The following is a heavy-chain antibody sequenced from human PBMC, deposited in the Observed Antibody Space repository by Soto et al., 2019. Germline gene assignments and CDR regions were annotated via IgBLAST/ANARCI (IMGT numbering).Heavy chain of an antibody. Sequence: QVQLVESGGGVVQPGRSLRLSCAASGFTFSSYAMHWVRQAPGKGLEWVAVISYDGSNKYYADSVKGRFTISRDNSKNTLYLQMTSLRAEDTAVYYCASGGASTYSSSWYSHPFDPWGQGTLVTVSS. CDR1: GFTFSSYA. CDR3: ASGGASTYSSSWYSHPFDP. J-gene: IGHJ5*02. V-gene: IGHV3-30-3*01. CDR2: ISYDGSNK. D-gene: IGHD6-13*01.